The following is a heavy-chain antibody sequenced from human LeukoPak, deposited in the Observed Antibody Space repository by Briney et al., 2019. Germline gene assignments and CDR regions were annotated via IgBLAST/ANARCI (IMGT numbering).Heavy chain of an antibody. CDR2: ISGSGGST. D-gene: IGHD6-19*01. CDR1: GFTFSSYA. V-gene: IGHV3-23*01. J-gene: IGHJ4*02. Sequence: GGSLRLSCAASGFTFSSYAMSWVRQAPGKGLEWVSVISGSGGSTYYADSVKGRFTISRDNSKNTLYLQMNSLRAEDTAVYYCAKDRYSSGWRTYFDYWGQGTLVTVSS. CDR3: AKDRYSSGWRTYFDY.